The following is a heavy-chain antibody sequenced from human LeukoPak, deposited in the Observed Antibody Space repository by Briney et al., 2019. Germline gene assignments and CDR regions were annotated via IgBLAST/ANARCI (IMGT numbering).Heavy chain of an antibody. D-gene: IGHD2-2*01. CDR3: ARDRERIVLLPGAKRKTWYFDY. CDR1: GALISSGSYY. CDR2: MYTSGST. Sequence: PSETLSLTCTVSGALISSGSYYWSWIRQPAGKGLEWIGRMYTSGSTNYNPSLKSRVTISVDTSKNQFSLKLSSVTAADTAVYYCARDRERIVLLPGAKRKTWYFDYWGQGTLVTVSS. J-gene: IGHJ4*02. V-gene: IGHV4-61*02.